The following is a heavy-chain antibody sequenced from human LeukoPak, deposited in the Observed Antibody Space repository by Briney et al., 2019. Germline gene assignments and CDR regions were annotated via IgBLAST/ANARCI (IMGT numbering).Heavy chain of an antibody. V-gene: IGHV1-46*01. CDR3: ARGANGELTDY. Sequence: ASVKVSCKTSGYTFTGYYMHWVRQAPGQGLEWMGIINPSGGSTSYAQKFQGRVTMTRDMSTSTVYMELSSLRSEDTAVYYCARGANGELTDYWGQGTLVTVSS. J-gene: IGHJ4*02. CDR1: GYTFTGYY. D-gene: IGHD4-17*01. CDR2: INPSGGST.